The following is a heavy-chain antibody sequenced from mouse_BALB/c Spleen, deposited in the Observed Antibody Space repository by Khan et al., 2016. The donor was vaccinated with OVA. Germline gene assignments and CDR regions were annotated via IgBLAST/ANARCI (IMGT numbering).Heavy chain of an antibody. CDR1: GFTFSDYG. D-gene: IGHD4-1*01. V-gene: IGHV5-15*02. CDR2: ISNLAYSI. J-gene: IGHJ3*01. Sequence: EVQLVESGGGLVQPGGSRKLSCAASGFTFSDYGMAWVRQAPGKGPEWVAFISNLAYSIYYADTVTGRFTIYRENSKNTLYLEMSSLRSEDTARYYCASNWSFAYWGQGTLVTVSA. CDR3: ASNWSFAY.